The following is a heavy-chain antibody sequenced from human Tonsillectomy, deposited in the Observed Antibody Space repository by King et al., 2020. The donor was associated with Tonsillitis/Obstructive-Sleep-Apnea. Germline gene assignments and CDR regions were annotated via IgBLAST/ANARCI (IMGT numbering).Heavy chain of an antibody. CDR2: ISSSSSYT. CDR3: ARVRVGASPSYYFDY. J-gene: IGHJ4*02. Sequence: VQLVESGGGLVKPGGSLRLSCAASGFTFSDYYMSWIRQAPGKGLEWVSYISSSSSYTNYAASVKGRFTISRDNAKNSLYLQMNSQGAEDTVVYYWARVRVGASPSYYFDYWGQGTLVTVSS. D-gene: IGHD1-26*01. V-gene: IGHV3-11*05. CDR1: GFTFSDYY.